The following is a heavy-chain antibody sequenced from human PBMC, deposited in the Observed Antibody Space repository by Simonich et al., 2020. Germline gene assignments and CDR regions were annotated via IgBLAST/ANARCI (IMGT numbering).Heavy chain of an antibody. J-gene: IGHJ4*02. CDR2: IYYSGST. Sequence: QLQLQESGPGLVKPSETLSLTCTVSGGSISSSRYYRGGIRQPPGKGLEWIGSIYYSGSTYHNPSLKSRVTISVDTSKNQFSLKLSSVTAADTAVYYCARWAYSSSYFDYWGQGTLVTVSS. CDR1: GGSISSSRYY. CDR3: ARWAYSSSYFDY. V-gene: IGHV4-39*01. D-gene: IGHD6-6*01.